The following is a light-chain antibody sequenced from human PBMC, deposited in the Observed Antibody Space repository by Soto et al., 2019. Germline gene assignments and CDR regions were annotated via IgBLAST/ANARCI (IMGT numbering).Light chain of an antibody. CDR3: TSYAGGNNV. Sequence: QSALTQPPSASGSPGQSVTISCTGTSSDVGGYNYVSWYQQHPGKVPKLVVYEVNKRPSGVPDRVSGSKSGNTASLTVSGLQAEDEADYYCTSYAGGNNVFGTGTKLTVL. CDR2: EVN. J-gene: IGLJ1*01. CDR1: SSDVGGYNY. V-gene: IGLV2-8*01.